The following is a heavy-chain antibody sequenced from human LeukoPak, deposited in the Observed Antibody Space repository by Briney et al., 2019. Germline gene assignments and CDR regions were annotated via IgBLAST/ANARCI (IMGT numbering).Heavy chain of an antibody. V-gene: IGHV5-51*01. D-gene: IGHD3-22*01. CDR2: IYPHGSDT. CDR1: GYSFTSYW. CDR3: ARRSLNYYDSSGYYFDY. J-gene: IGHJ4*02. Sequence: GESLKISCKGSGYSFTSYWIGWVRQMPGKGLEWMGIIYPHGSDTRYSPSFQGPVTISADKSISTAYLQWSGLKASDTAMYYCARRSLNYYDSSGYYFDYWGRGTLVTVSS.